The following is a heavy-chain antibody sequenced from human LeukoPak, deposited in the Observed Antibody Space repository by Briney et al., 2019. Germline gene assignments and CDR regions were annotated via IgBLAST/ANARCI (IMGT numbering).Heavy chain of an antibody. D-gene: IGHD1-26*01. CDR2: INPNSGGT. CDR3: ARDKWEPRYAFDI. Sequence: GASVKVSCKASGYSSTNYGISWVRQAPGQGLEWMGWINPNSGGTNYAQKFQGRVTMTRDTSISTAYMELSRLRSDDTAVYYCARDKWEPRYAFDIWGQGTMVTVSS. CDR1: GYSSTNYG. J-gene: IGHJ3*02. V-gene: IGHV1-2*02.